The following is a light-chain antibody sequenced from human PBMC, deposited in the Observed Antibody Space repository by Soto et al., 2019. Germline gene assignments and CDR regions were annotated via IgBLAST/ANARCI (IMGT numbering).Light chain of an antibody. J-gene: IGKJ1*01. CDR3: HQRSNWPWT. Sequence: EIGLTQSPCTLSLSPGERATLSCRASQSVSSIYLAWYQQKPGQAPRLLIYDASNRATGIPARFSGSGSGTDFTLTISSLEPEDFAVYYCHQRSNWPWTFGQGTKVDIK. V-gene: IGKV3D-20*02. CDR2: DAS. CDR1: QSVSSIY.